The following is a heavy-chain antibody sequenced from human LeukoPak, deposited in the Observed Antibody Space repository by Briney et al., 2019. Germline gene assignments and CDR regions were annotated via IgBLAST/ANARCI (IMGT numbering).Heavy chain of an antibody. CDR2: IYYSGST. CDR3: ARHSSSTSCYFLP. V-gene: IGHV4-39*01. CDR1: GGSISSSSYY. Sequence: SETLSLTCTVSGGSISSSSYYWGWIRQPPGKGLEWIGSIYYSGSTYYNPSLKGRVTISVDTSKNQFSLKLSSVTAADTAVYYCARHSSSTSCYFLPWGQGTLVTVSS. J-gene: IGHJ5*02. D-gene: IGHD2-2*01.